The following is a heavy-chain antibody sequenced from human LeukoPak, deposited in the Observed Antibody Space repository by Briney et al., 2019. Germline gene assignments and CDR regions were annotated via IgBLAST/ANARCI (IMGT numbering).Heavy chain of an antibody. D-gene: IGHD6-19*01. V-gene: IGHV5-51*01. J-gene: IGHJ4*02. CDR2: IYPGDSDT. CDR3: ARPYSSGWYEMDYFDY. CDR1: GYSLTSYW. Sequence: GESLKISCKGSGYSLTSYWIGWVRQMPGKGLEWMGIIYPGDSDTRYSPSFQGQVTISADKSISTAYLQWSSLKASDTAMYYCARPYSSGWYEMDYFDYWGQGTLVTVSS.